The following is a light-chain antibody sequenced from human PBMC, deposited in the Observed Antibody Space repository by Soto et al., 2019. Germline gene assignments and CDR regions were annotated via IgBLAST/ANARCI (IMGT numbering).Light chain of an antibody. J-gene: IGLJ2*01. CDR3: ASWDDSLNNVL. CDR2: SNY. Sequence: QSVLTQPPSLSGTPGQRVTISCSGSDSNIGGNVVCWYQQLPGAAPKLLLFSNYQRPSGVPDRFSGSKSGTSASLAISGLQSEDEGDYYCASWDDSLNNVLFGGGTKVTVL. CDR1: DSNIGGNV. V-gene: IGLV1-44*01.